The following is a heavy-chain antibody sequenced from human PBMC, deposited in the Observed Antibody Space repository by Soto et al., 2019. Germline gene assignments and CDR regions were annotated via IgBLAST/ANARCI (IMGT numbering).Heavy chain of an antibody. CDR3: ARGQWFGGQTYYYYMDV. Sequence: QVQLVQSGAEVKKPGSSVKVSCKASGGTFSSYTISWVRQAPGQGLEWMGRIIPILGIANYAQKFQGRVTITADKSTSTAYMELSSLRSEDTAVYYCARGQWFGGQTYYYYMDVWGKGTTVTVSS. CDR2: IIPILGIA. J-gene: IGHJ6*03. CDR1: GGTFSSYT. V-gene: IGHV1-69*02. D-gene: IGHD3-10*01.